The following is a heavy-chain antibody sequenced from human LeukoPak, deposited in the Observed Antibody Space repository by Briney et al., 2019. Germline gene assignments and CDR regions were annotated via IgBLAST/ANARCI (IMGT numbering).Heavy chain of an antibody. Sequence: SQTLSLTCTVAGASMSSYYWSWIRQPPGKGLEWSGYIYYSGSTNYNPSLKSRVTISVDTSKNQFSLKLNSVTAADTAVYYCARRLGYSGWGFDYWGQGTLVTVSS. CDR3: ARRLGYSGWGFDY. V-gene: IGHV4-59*08. CDR2: IYYSGST. D-gene: IGHD6-19*01. J-gene: IGHJ4*02. CDR1: GASMSSYY.